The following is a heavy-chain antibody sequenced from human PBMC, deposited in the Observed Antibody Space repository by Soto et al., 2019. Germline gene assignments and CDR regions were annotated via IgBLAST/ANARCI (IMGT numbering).Heavy chain of an antibody. V-gene: IGHV1-69*08. CDR1: GGTFSSYT. D-gene: IGHD3-10*01. J-gene: IGHJ6*02. CDR2: IIPILDIA. CDR3: AREDGSGTTYYYGMDV. Sequence: QVQLVQSGAEVKKPGSSVKVSCKASGGTFSSYTLNWVRQAPGQGLEWMGRIIPILDIAIYAQKFQGRVTITAGKSTSTAYMEVSSLRSEDTAVYYCAREDGSGTTYYYGMDVWGQGTTVTVSS.